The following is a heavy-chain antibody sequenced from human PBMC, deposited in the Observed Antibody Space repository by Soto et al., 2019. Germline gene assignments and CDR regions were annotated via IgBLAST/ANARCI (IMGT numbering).Heavy chain of an antibody. Sequence: QVQLVESGGGVVQPGRSLRLSCAASGFTFSSYGMHWVRQAPGKGLEWVAVISYDGSNKYYADSVKGRFTISRDNSKNSLNLQRNSLRAEDTAVYYCAKGAAMVLVPAAMNYYYGMDVWGQGTTVTVSS. D-gene: IGHD2-2*01. CDR1: GFTFSSYG. J-gene: IGHJ6*02. CDR3: AKGAAMVLVPAAMNYYYGMDV. CDR2: ISYDGSNK. V-gene: IGHV3-30*18.